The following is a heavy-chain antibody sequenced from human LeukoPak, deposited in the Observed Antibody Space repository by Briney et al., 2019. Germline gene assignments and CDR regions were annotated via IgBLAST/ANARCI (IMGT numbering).Heavy chain of an antibody. J-gene: IGHJ4*01. CDR1: GFTFSSHH. D-gene: IGHD2-2*01. CDR2: IKPDGSEK. Sequence: PGGSLRLSCVASGFTFSSHHMNWVRQTPGKGLESVATIKPDGSEKYYVDSVKGRFTISRDNAKSSLYLQMNSLRAEDTGVYFCARMSSYWDYWGKEPWSPSPQ. CDR3: ARMSSYWDY. V-gene: IGHV3-7*01.